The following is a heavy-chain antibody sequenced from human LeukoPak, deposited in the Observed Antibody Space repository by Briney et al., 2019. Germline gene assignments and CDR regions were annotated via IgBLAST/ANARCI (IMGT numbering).Heavy chain of an antibody. CDR3: AREDVVLVDAVRYYYYGMDV. V-gene: IGHV1-46*01. D-gene: IGHD2-8*01. Sequence: ASVKVSCKASGYNFISYYMHWVRQAPGQGLEWMGIINPSGGSTRYAQKFQDRVTMTRDTSTSTVYMELSSLKSEDTAVYYCAREDVVLVDAVRYYYYGMDVWGQGTTVTVSS. CDR2: INPSGGST. J-gene: IGHJ6*02. CDR1: GYNFISYY.